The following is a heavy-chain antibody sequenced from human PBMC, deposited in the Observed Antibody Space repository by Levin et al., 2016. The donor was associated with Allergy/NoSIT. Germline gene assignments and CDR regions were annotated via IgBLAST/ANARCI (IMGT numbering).Heavy chain of an antibody. CDR1: GGSISSGGYS. V-gene: IGHV2-5*08. CDR2: IYWDDDK. Sequence: TLSLTCAVSGGSISSGGYSWSWIRQPPGKALEWLALIYWDDDKRYSPSLKSRLTITKDTSKNQVVLTMTNMDPVDTATYYCARTYSSGYAFDIWGQGTMVTVSS. CDR3: ARTYSSGYAFDI. D-gene: IGHD6-19*01. J-gene: IGHJ3*02.